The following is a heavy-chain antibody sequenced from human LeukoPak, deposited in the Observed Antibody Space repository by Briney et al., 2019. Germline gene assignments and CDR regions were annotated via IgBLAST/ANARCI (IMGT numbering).Heavy chain of an antibody. CDR2: INWSGGST. CDR1: GFAFDEHG. J-gene: IGHJ4*02. V-gene: IGHV3-20*04. D-gene: IGHD2-2*01. Sequence: GGSLRLSCTASGFAFDEHGMSWVRQVPGKGLEWVSGINWSGGSTGYANPLRGRFTISRDNAKNSLYLQMDSLRAEDTALYYCARAPITSPFYFDYWGQGTLVTVSS. CDR3: ARAPITSPFYFDY.